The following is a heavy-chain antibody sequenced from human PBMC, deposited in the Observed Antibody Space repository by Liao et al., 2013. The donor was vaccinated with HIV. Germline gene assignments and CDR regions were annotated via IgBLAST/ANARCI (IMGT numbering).Heavy chain of an antibody. J-gene: IGHJ4*02. D-gene: IGHD1-1*01. CDR3: ARGPVPNRFDY. Sequence: QLQLQESGPGLVKPSETLSLTCTVSGGSISSSSYYWGWIRQPPGKGLEWIGSIYYSGSTYYNPSLKSRVTISVDTSKNQFSLKLSSVTAADTAVYYCARGPVPNRFDYWGQGTLVTVSS. CDR2: IYYSGST. V-gene: IGHV4-39*07. CDR1: GGSISSSSYY.